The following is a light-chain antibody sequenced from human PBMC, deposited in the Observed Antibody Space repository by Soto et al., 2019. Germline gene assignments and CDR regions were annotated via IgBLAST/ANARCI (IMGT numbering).Light chain of an antibody. CDR1: QSISSW. CDR3: QHYNSYSEA. CDR2: KAS. Sequence: DIQITQSPSTLSASVEDKVTITCRASQSISSWLAWYQQKPGKAPKLLIYKASSLESGVPSRFSGSGSGTEFTLTISSLQPDDFATYYCQHYNSYSEAFGQGTKVDI. V-gene: IGKV1-5*03. J-gene: IGKJ1*01.